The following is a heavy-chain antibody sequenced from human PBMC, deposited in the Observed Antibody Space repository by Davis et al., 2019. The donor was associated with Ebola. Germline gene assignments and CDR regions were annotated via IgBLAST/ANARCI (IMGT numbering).Heavy chain of an antibody. Sequence: GESLKISCVGSGFTFSRHAMSWVRQAPAKGLEWVSSISGSGDSSHHVGSVKGRFTISRDNSKNTLYLQMNSLRAEDTAVYYCAKARSSWTPFDYWGQGTLVTVSS. V-gene: IGHV3-23*01. CDR1: GFTFSRHA. D-gene: IGHD6-13*01. CDR3: AKARSSWTPFDY. CDR2: ISGSGDSS. J-gene: IGHJ4*02.